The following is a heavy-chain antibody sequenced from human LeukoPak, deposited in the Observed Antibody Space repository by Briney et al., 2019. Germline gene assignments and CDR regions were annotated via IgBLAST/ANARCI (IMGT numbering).Heavy chain of an antibody. CDR2: INPNSGGT. Sequence: ASVKVSCKASGYTFTGYYMHWVRQAPGQGLEWMGWINPNSGGTNYAQKFQGRVTMTRDTSISTAYMELSRLRSDDTAVYCCARGWYSSSWYSASDWFDPWGQGTLVTVSS. D-gene: IGHD6-13*01. V-gene: IGHV1-2*02. CDR3: ARGWYSSSWYSASDWFDP. CDR1: GYTFTGYY. J-gene: IGHJ5*02.